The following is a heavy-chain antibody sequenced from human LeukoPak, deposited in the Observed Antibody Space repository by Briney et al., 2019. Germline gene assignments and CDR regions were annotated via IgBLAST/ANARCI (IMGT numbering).Heavy chain of an antibody. CDR3: ASHYSSGHFTYYFDY. CDR2: ISAYNGKT. J-gene: IGHJ4*02. V-gene: IGHV1-18*01. D-gene: IGHD6-19*01. CDR1: GYTFTSYG. Sequence: GASVKVSCKASGYTFTSYGISWVRQAPGPAIDWMGLISAYNGKTNYAQKLQGRVTVTTATSTSTAYMELRSLISDDTAVYYCASHYSSGHFTYYFDYWGQGTLVTVSS.